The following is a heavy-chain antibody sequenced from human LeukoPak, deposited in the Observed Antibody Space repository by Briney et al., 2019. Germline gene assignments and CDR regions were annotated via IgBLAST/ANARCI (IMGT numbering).Heavy chain of an antibody. Sequence: SETLSLTCTVSGVSISSGDYYWGWIRQPPGKGLEWIGYIYYSGSTYYNPSLKSRVTISVDTSKNQFSLKLSSVTAADTAVYYCARVIGDYSYYFDYWGQGTLVTVSS. J-gene: IGHJ4*02. CDR1: GVSISSGDYY. V-gene: IGHV4-30-4*01. CDR3: ARVIGDYSYYFDY. CDR2: IYYSGST. D-gene: IGHD4-17*01.